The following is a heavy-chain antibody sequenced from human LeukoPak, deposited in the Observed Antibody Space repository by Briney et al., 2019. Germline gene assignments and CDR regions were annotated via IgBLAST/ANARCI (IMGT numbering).Heavy chain of an antibody. CDR2: INPNNGGT. D-gene: IGHD2-15*01. V-gene: IGHV1-2*02. J-gene: IGHJ5*02. CDR3: ARDRLRLGYERTNWFDP. CDR1: GYTFTGYY. Sequence: ASVKVSCKASGYTFTGYYIHWVRQAPGQGLEWMGWINPNNGGTNYGQKFQGRVTMTRDTSISTAYMELSRLSSDDTAVFYCARDRLRLGYERTNWFDPWGQGTLVTVSS.